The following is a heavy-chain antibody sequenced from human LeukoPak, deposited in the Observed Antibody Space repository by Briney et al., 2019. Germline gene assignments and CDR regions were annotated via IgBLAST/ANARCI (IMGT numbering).Heavy chain of an antibody. CDR1: GYTFTSYG. V-gene: IGHV1-18*01. J-gene: IGHJ4*02. Sequence: ASVKVYCKASGYTFTSYGISWVRQAPGQGLEWMGWISAYNGNTNYAQKLQGRVTMTTDTSTSTAYMELRSLRSDDTAVYYCARDLDITMIVVVPFDYWGQGTLVTVSS. CDR3: ARDLDITMIVVVPFDY. D-gene: IGHD3-22*01. CDR2: ISAYNGNT.